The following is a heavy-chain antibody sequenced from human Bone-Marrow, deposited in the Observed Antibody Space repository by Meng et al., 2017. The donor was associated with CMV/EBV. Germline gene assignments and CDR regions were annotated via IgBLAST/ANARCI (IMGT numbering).Heavy chain of an antibody. CDR2: INPSGGTT. V-gene: IGHV1-46*01. D-gene: IGHD2-21*01. CDR3: ARPVVYCGGDCFCY. CDR1: GYTFTGYY. Sequence: ASVKVSCKASGYTFTGYYMHWVRQAPGQGLEWMGIINPSGGTTKYAQKFQGRVTMTRDTSTRTVYMNLSSLRSEDTAVYFCARPVVYCGGDCFCYWGQGTLVTVSS. J-gene: IGHJ4*02.